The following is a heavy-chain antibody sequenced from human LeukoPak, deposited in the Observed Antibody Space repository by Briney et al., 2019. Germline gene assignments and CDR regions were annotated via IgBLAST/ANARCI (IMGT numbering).Heavy chain of an antibody. V-gene: IGHV3-23*01. Sequence: SGGSLRLSCAASGFTFSNYAMSWVRQAPGKGLEWVSGISGSGDSTSYADSVKGRFTISRDNSKNTLYLQMNSLRADDTAVYYCAKPYTSDYYGNVYYFDYWGQGTLVTVSS. CDR2: ISGSGDST. J-gene: IGHJ4*02. D-gene: IGHD3-22*01. CDR3: AKPYTSDYYGNVYYFDY. CDR1: GFTFSNYA.